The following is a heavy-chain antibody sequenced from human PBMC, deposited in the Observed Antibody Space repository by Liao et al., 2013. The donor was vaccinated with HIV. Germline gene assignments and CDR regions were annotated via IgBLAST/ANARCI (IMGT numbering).Heavy chain of an antibody. D-gene: IGHD5-18*01. CDR1: GGSISSYY. CDR2: IYYSGST. V-gene: IGHV4-59*01. Sequence: QVQLQESGPGLVKPSETLSLTCTVSGGSISSYYWSWIRQPPGKGLEWIGYIYYSGSTNYNPSLKSRVTISVDTSKNQFSLKLSSVTAADTAVYYCARGGGTVMVRWFDPWGQGTLVTVSS. J-gene: IGHJ5*02. CDR3: ARGGGTVMVRWFDP.